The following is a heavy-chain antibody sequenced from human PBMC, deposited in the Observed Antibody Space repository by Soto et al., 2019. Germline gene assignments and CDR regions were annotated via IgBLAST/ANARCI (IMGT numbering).Heavy chain of an antibody. CDR2: IIPIPGTA. CDR1: GGTFSSYA. Sequence: QVQLVQSGAEVKKPGSSVKVSCKASGGTFSSYAISWVRQAPGQGLEWMGGIIPIPGTANYAQKFQGRVTSTADESTSTAYMELSSLRSEDTAVYYWARSQGSSTSLEIYYYYYYGIDVWGQGTTVTVSS. J-gene: IGHJ6*02. CDR3: ARSQGSSTSLEIYYYYYYGIDV. D-gene: IGHD2-2*01. V-gene: IGHV1-69*01.